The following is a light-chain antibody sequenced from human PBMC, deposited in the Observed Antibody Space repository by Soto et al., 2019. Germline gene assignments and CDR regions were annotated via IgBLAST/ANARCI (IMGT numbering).Light chain of an antibody. Sequence: IVLTQSPGTLSLSPGERATLSCMASQSVSSSYLAWYQQKPGQAPRLLIYGASSRATGIPDRFSGSGSVTELTLTISRLEPEDFAVYYCHKDGSAWTFSQGTNVERK. CDR3: HKDGSAWT. J-gene: IGKJ1*01. V-gene: IGKV3-20*01. CDR1: QSVSSSY. CDR2: GAS.